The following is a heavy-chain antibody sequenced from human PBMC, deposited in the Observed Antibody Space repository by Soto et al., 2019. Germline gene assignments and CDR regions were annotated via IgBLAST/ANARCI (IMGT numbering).Heavy chain of an antibody. V-gene: IGHV3-9*01. CDR3: AKGRLVDYRDSEPIGDAFGI. Sequence: GGSLRLSCAASGFTFDDYAVHWVRQAPGKDLEWVSGISWNSGSIGYADSVKGRFTISRDNAKNSLHLQMNSLRAEDTALYYCAKGRLVDYRDSEPIGDAFGISGQGTMVTVSS. J-gene: IGHJ3*02. D-gene: IGHD4-17*01. CDR1: GFTFDDYA. CDR2: ISWNSGSI.